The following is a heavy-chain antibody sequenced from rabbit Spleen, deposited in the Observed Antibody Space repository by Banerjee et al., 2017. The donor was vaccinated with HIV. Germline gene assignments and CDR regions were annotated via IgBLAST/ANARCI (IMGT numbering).Heavy chain of an antibody. D-gene: IGHD6-1*01. CDR1: GFSFSSSYY. J-gene: IGHJ4*01. CDR2: IYRGIGGNT. Sequence: QSLEESGGGLVKPGASLTLTCTASGFSFSSSYYMCWVRQAPGKGLEWIACIYRGIGGNTYYASWAKGRFTVSETSSTTVTLQMASLTVADMATYFCARALSYYDWDYDGYVYGMDLWGPGTLVTVS. V-gene: IGHV1S40*01. CDR3: ARALSYYDWDYDGYVYGMDL.